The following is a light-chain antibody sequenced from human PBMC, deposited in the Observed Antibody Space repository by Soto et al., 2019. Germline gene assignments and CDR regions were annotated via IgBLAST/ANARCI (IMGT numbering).Light chain of an antibody. V-gene: IGLV2-14*01. CDR3: SSYTSGTAYVL. J-gene: IGLJ2*01. CDR2: EVS. Sequence: QSALTQPASVSGSPGQSITISCTGTSSDIGGFPYVSWYQQYPGKAPKLIIYEVSNRPSGVSDRFSGSKSGNTASLTISGLQTEYEADFFCSSYTSGTAYVLFGGGTKLTIL. CDR1: SSDIGGFPY.